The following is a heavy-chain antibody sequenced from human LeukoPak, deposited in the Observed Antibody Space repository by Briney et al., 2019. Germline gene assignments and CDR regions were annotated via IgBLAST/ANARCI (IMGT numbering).Heavy chain of an antibody. CDR3: ARDRVGDYGRIDY. CDR2: IYHSGST. V-gene: IGHV4-38-2*02. Sequence: ASETLSLTCTVSGYSISSGYYWGWIRQPPGKGLEWIGSIYHSGSTYYNPSLKSRVTISVDTSKNQFSLKLSSVTAADTAVYYCARDRVGDYGRIDYWGQGTLVTVSS. CDR1: GYSISSGYY. D-gene: IGHD4-23*01. J-gene: IGHJ4*02.